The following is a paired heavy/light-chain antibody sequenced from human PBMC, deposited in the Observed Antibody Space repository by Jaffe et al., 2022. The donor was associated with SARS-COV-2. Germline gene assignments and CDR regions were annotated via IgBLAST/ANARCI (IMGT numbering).Light chain of an antibody. V-gene: IGLV4-69*01. CDR3: QTWGTGSWV. Sequence: QLVLTQSPSASASLGASVKVTCTLSSGHTRYAIAWHQQQPEKGPRFLMKLNDDGSHTKGDGIPDRFSGSSSGAERYLTISSLQSEDEGDYYCQTWGTGSWVFGGGTKLTVL. CDR1: SGHTRYA. CDR2: LNDDGSH. J-gene: IGLJ3*02.
Heavy chain of an antibody. CDR1: GFSLSTHA. V-gene: IGHV3-23*04. D-gene: IGHD2-2*01. CDR3: TKESDCTTTSCYPIDS. CDR2: ISGSRGST. J-gene: IGHJ4*02. Sequence: EVQLVESGGGLVQPGGSLRLSCTTSGFSLSTHAMSWVRQAPGKGLEWVSAISGSRGSTYYAASVKGRFTISRDNSKNTLYFQMDNLRAEDTAVYYCTKESDCTTTSCYPIDSWGQGTLVTVSS.